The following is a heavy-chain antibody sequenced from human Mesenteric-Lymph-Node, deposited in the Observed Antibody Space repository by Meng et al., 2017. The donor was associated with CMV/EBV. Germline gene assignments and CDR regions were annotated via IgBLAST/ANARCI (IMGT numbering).Heavy chain of an antibody. Sequence: GESLKISCATSGFTLSSYVVSWVRQAPGKGLEWVSAISGSGGSTYYADSVKGRFTISRDNSKNTLYLQMNSLRAEDTAVYYCAKEASGSYYWSFDYWGQGTLVTVSS. CDR1: GFTLSSYV. CDR3: AKEASGSYYWSFDY. V-gene: IGHV3-23*01. D-gene: IGHD1-26*01. J-gene: IGHJ4*02. CDR2: ISGSGGST.